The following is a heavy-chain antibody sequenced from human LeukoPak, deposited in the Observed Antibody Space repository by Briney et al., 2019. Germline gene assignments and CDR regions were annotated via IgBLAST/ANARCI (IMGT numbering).Heavy chain of an antibody. CDR2: IYYSGST. Sequence: SETVSLTCTVSGGSISNSSYHWGWIRQPPGKGLEGIGSIYYSGSTYYNPSLERRVTISVNTSKKQFSLQLSSVTAADTAVYYCARHRAGVVPSAWFDPWGQGTLVTVSS. V-gene: IGHV4-39*01. D-gene: IGHD2-2*01. J-gene: IGHJ5*02. CDR3: ARHRAGVVPSAWFDP. CDR1: GGSISNSSYH.